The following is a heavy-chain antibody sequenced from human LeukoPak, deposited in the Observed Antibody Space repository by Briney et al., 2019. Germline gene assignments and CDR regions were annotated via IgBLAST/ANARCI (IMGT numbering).Heavy chain of an antibody. J-gene: IGHJ4*02. D-gene: IGHD2-15*01. CDR2: VRASGNT. CDR1: EFIFSTYA. CDR3: AKARAAVVEAAINY. V-gene: IGHV3-23*01. Sequence: GGSLRLSCAASEFIFSTYAISWVRQAPGKGLEWVSGVRASGNTYYADSVKGRFTITRDNSNNTVYLQMNTLRVEDTAVYYCAKARAAVVEAAINYWGQGTLVIVSS.